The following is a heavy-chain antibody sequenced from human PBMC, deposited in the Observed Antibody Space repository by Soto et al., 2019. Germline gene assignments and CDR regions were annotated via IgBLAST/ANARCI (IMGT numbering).Heavy chain of an antibody. D-gene: IGHD2-15*01. V-gene: IGHV3-30-3*01. CDR3: AREGPVVAFDY. CDR2: ISYDGSNK. J-gene: IGHJ4*02. Sequence: QVQLVESGGGVDQPGRSLRLSCAASGFTFSSYAMHWVRQAPGKGLEWVAVISYDGSNKYYADSVKGRFTISRDNSKNTLYLQMNSLRAEDTAVYYCAREGPVVAFDYWGQGTLVTVSS. CDR1: GFTFSSYA.